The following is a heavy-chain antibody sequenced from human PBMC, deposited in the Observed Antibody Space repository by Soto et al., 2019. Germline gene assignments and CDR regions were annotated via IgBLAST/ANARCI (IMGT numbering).Heavy chain of an antibody. CDR1: GGTFSNYG. Sequence: ASVKVSCKASGGTFSNYGFTWVRQAPGQGLEWIGGIIPILTTPNYAQKFQGRVTIVTDKSTTTAYMDLRSLTFEDTAVYYCASSVGITPTGEDGMDLWGQGXPVTVYS. CDR2: IIPILTTP. V-gene: IGHV1-69*10. J-gene: IGHJ6*02. D-gene: IGHD1-1*01. CDR3: ASSVGITPTGEDGMDL.